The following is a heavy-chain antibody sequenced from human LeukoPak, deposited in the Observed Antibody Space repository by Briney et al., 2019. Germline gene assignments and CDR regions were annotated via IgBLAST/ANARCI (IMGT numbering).Heavy chain of an antibody. Sequence: SETLSLTCTVSGGSISSYYWSWIRQPPGKGLEWIGYIYYSGSTNYNPSLKSRVTISVDTSKNQFSLKLSSVTAADTAVYYCARVIMYYGSGSYHYYMDVWGKGTTVTISS. J-gene: IGHJ6*03. D-gene: IGHD3-10*01. V-gene: IGHV4-59*01. CDR1: GGSISSYY. CDR2: IYYSGST. CDR3: ARVIMYYGSGSYHYYMDV.